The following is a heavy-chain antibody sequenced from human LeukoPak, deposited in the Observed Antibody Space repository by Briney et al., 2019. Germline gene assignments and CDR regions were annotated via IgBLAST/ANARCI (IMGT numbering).Heavy chain of an antibody. Sequence: GGSLRLSCAASGFTFSTCWMSWVRQAPGKGLEWVANIKQDGSEKYYVDSVKGRFTISRDNAKSSLYLQMNSLRAEDTAVYYCARAPYGGNFFDYWGQGTLVNVSS. CDR2: IKQDGSEK. CDR1: GFTFSTCW. D-gene: IGHD4-23*01. J-gene: IGHJ4*02. V-gene: IGHV3-7*04. CDR3: ARAPYGGNFFDY.